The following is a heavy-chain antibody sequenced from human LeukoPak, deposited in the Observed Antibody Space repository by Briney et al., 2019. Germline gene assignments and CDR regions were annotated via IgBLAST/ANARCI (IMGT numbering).Heavy chain of an antibody. CDR1: GFTFSTYY. V-gene: IGHV3-21*01. J-gene: IGHJ4*02. CDR2: ISTSSSYI. Sequence: GGSLRLSWAAAGFTFSTYYMNWVRQAPGKGLEWVSSISTSSSYIYYADAVKGRFTISRDNAKNSLYLQINSLRAEDTAVYYCARVGLDRRGYSGYEAFDYWGQGTLVTVSS. CDR3: ARVGLDRRGYSGYEAFDY. D-gene: IGHD5-12*01.